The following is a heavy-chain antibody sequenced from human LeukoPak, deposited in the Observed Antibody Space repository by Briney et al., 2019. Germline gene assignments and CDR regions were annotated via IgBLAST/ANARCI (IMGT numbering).Heavy chain of an antibody. J-gene: IGHJ4*02. Sequence: SETLSLTCTVSGGSISSSSYYWGWIRQPPGKGLEWIGSIYYSGSTYYNPSLKSRVTISVDTSKNQFSLKLSSVTAADTAVYYCAKLWFGELLYEQRGFDYWGQGTLVTVSS. V-gene: IGHV4-39*01. D-gene: IGHD3-10*01. CDR2: IYYSGST. CDR1: GGSISSSSYY. CDR3: AKLWFGELLYEQRGFDY.